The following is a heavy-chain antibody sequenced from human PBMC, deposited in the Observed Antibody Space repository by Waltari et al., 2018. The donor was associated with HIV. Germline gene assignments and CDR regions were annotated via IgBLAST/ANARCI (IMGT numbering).Heavy chain of an antibody. J-gene: IGHJ6*02. Sequence: EVHLMESGGGLVRPGGSLRVPCVGSVFSFTIPTITWVRQAPGKGLGWGSSISSSSKYIDHGESVQGRFTISRDNSNNSLYLQMDRLRAEDTAVYYCARERGSCRGGACEYFGMDVWGQGTTVTVS. CDR3: ARERGSCRGGACEYFGMDV. D-gene: IGHD2-15*01. CDR2: ISSSSKYI. CDR1: VFSFTIPT. V-gene: IGHV3-21*01.